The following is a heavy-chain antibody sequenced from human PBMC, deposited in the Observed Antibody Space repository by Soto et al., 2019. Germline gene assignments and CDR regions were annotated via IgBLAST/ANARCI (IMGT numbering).Heavy chain of an antibody. CDR1: GYTFTSYG. CDR3: ARLPPNSLNYDIFTGDYISAWFDP. Sequence: ASVKVCCKASGYTFTSYGISWVRQAPGQGLEWMGWISAYNGNTNYAQKLQGRVTMTTDTSTSTAYMELRSLRSDDTAVYYCARLPPNSLNYDIFTGDYISAWFDPWGQGTLVTVSS. D-gene: IGHD3-9*01. V-gene: IGHV1-18*01. J-gene: IGHJ5*02. CDR2: ISAYNGNT.